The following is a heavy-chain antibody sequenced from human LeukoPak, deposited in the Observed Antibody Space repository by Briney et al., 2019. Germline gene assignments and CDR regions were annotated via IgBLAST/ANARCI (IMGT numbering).Heavy chain of an antibody. CDR1: GFTFRSYA. V-gene: IGHV3-23*01. J-gene: IGHJ4*02. Sequence: PGGSLRLSCAASGFTFRSYAMSWVRQTPGKGLEWVSSITTSGSSAYYADSVKGRITISRDNSKNTLYLQMSSLRAEDTAVYYCAGELYDFWSGYFGYWGQGTLVTVSS. CDR2: ITTSGSSA. D-gene: IGHD3-3*01. CDR3: AGELYDFWSGYFGY.